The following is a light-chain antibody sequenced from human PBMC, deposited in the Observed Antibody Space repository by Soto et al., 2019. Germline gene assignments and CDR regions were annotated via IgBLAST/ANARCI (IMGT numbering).Light chain of an antibody. V-gene: IGLV1-44*01. CDR2: AHS. J-gene: IGLJ1*01. Sequence: QSALTQPPSASGTPGQRVSISCSGSPSNIGSNTVSWFQQLSGAAPKLLIYAHSQRPSGVPDRFSGSRSGNSASLAISGLQYEDEAAPYRAAWDERLTAFVFGTGTKVTAL. CDR3: AAWDERLTAFV. CDR1: PSNIGSNT.